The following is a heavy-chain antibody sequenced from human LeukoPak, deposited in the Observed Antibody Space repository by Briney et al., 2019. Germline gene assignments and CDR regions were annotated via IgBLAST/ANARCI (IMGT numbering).Heavy chain of an antibody. CDR2: IKSKTDGGTT. D-gene: IGHD1-1*01. V-gene: IGHV3-15*01. CDR1: GFTFSSYA. J-gene: IGHJ4*02. CDR3: TTAGWNDPDCYFDY. Sequence: GGSLRLSCAASGFTFSSYAMSRVRQAPGKGLEWVGRIKSKTDGGTTDYAAPVKGRFTISRDDSKNTLYLQMNSLKTEDTAVYYCTTAGWNDPDCYFDYWGQGTLVTVSS.